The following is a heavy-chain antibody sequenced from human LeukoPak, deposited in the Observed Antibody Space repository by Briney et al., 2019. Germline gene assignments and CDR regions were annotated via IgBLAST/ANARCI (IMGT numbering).Heavy chain of an antibody. J-gene: IGHJ4*02. D-gene: IGHD3-22*01. Sequence: PSETLSLTCTVSGGSISNYYWTWIRQPAGKGLEWVGRIYTSGSTNYNPSLKSRVTMSVDTSKNQFSLKLSSVTAADTAVYYCARTRNYYYDFDYWGQGTLVTVSS. CDR2: IYTSGST. CDR1: GGSISNYY. V-gene: IGHV4-4*07. CDR3: ARTRNYYYDFDY.